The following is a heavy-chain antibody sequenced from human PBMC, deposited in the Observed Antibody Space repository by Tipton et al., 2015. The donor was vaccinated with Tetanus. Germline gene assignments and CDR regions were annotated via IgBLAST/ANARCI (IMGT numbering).Heavy chain of an antibody. CDR3: ARGGDNLTFQRPTGRWFDP. Sequence: LRLSCTVSGGSISSGGYYWSWIRQHPGKGLEWIGDIYYSGSTYYNPSLKSRVTISVDTSKNQFSLKLNSVTAADTAVYYCARGGDNLTFQRPTGRWFDPWGHGTLVTVSS. CDR1: GGSISSGGYY. CDR2: IYYSGST. D-gene: IGHD1-1*01. J-gene: IGHJ5*02. V-gene: IGHV4-31*02.